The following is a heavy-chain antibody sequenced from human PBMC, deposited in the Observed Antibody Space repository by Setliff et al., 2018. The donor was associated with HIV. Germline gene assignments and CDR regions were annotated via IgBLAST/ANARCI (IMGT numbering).Heavy chain of an antibody. D-gene: IGHD1-1*01. J-gene: IGHJ5*02. CDR2: INPSGGST. Sequence: ASVKVSCKASGYTFTSYYMHWVRQAPGQGLEWMGIINPSGGSTSYAQKFQGRVTMTRDTSTSTVYMELSSLRAEDTAVYYCATSGSNYWFDPWGQGTLVTVSS. CDR1: GYTFTSYY. V-gene: IGHV1-46*01. CDR3: ATSGSNYWFDP.